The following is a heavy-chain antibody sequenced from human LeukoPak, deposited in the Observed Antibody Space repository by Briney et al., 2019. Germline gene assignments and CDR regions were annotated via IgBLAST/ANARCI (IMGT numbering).Heavy chain of an antibody. CDR2: IFTSGST. D-gene: IGHD3-3*01. V-gene: IGHV4-4*07. CDR3: AREIRLIFGAVTSNAGFDP. Sequence: SETLSLTCTVSGDSINSYYWNWIREPANKTLEWIGRIFTSGSTNYNLSLKSRVTMSVDVSGNKFSLNVTSVPAADTAVYFCAREIRLIFGAVTSNAGFDPWGPGILVTVSS. J-gene: IGHJ5*02. CDR1: GDSINSYY.